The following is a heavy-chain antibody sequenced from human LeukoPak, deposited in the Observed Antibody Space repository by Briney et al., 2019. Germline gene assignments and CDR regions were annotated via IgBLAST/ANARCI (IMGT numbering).Heavy chain of an antibody. Sequence: GASVKVSCKASGGTFISYAISWVRQAPGQGLEWMGGIIPILGTANYAQKFQGRVTITADESTSTAYMELSSLRSEDTAVYYCARGPLIAAAGTWWGQGTLVTVSS. CDR2: IIPILGTA. CDR1: GGTFISYA. J-gene: IGHJ4*02. D-gene: IGHD6-13*01. CDR3: ARGPLIAAAGTW. V-gene: IGHV1-69*13.